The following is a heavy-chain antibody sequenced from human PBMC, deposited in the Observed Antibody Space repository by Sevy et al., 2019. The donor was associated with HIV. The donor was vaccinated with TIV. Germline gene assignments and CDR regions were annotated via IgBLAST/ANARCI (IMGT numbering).Heavy chain of an antibody. Sequence: GGSLRLSCAASGFTFSGYAMTWVRQVPGKGLEWVSTISGSGGYTYYADSVKGRFTISRDNSKNTLYLQMNSLRVEDTAVYYCAHEEYSGYDYWGQGTRVTVSS. CDR2: ISGSGGYT. J-gene: IGHJ4*02. V-gene: IGHV3-23*01. D-gene: IGHD5-12*01. CDR1: GFTFSGYA. CDR3: AHEEYSGYDY.